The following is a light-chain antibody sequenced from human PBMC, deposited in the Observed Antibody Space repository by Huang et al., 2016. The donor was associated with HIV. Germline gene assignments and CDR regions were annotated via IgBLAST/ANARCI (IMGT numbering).Light chain of an antibody. V-gene: IGKV4-1*01. J-gene: IGKJ4*01. CDR2: WAA. CDR3: QQYYSTERT. CDR1: QSVLYSSNNNNY. Sequence: DIVMTQFPDSLAVSLGERATINCKSSQSVLYSSNNNNYLAWYQQKPGQPPKLLIHWAATRESGGPDRFSGSGSGTDFTLTISSLQAEDGAVYYCQQYYSTERTFGGGTKVEIK.